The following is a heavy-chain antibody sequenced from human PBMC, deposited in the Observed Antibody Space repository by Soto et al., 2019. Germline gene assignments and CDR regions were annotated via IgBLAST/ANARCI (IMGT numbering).Heavy chain of an antibody. CDR1: GFTFSSYA. CDR3: ARETVVTARTPVWDY. D-gene: IGHD2-21*02. J-gene: IGHJ4*02. CDR2: ISYDGSNK. Sequence: QVQLVESGGGVVQPGRSLRLSCAASGFTFSSYAMHWVRQAPGKGLEWVAVISYDGSNKYYADPVKGRFTISRDNYKNTLYLQMNGLRAEDTAVYYCARETVVTARTPVWDYWGQGTLVTVSS. V-gene: IGHV3-30-3*01.